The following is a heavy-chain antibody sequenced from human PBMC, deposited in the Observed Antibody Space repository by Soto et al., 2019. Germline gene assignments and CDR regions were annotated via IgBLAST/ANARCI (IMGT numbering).Heavy chain of an antibody. J-gene: IGHJ6*02. CDR3: ARHSQFYCSGGSCSGSMDV. CDR1: GYSFISHH. V-gene: IGHV1-46*01. D-gene: IGHD2-15*01. Sequence: VASVKVSCKASGYSFISHHILWVRQAPGQGPEWMGIINPSGGGTRYAQKFQDRVTMTRDTSTSTIYMQLTGLRSEDTAVYYCARHSQFYCSGGSCSGSMDVWGQGTTVTVSS. CDR2: INPSGGGT.